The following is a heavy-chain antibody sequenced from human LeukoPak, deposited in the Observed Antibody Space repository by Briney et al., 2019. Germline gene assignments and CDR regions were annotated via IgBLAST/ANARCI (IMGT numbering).Heavy chain of an antibody. CDR2: SYNSGST. CDR3: ARDVNNKKVEAFDP. D-gene: IGHD1/OR15-1a*01. Sequence: SETLSLTCTVSSGSISIFYWSWVRQPPGKGLEWIGYSYNSGSTDYNPSLKSRVTISVDTSKNQFSLNLSSATAADTAVYYCARDVNNKKVEAFDPWGQGTLVTVSS. J-gene: IGHJ5*02. V-gene: IGHV4-4*08. CDR1: SGSISIFY.